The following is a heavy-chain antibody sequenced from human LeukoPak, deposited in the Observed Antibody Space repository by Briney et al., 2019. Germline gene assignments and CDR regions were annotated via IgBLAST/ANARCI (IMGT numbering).Heavy chain of an antibody. CDR2: INTDGSST. V-gene: IGHV3-74*01. CDR3: ARDSGLTADYYYYIDV. J-gene: IGHJ6*03. Sequence: PGGSLRLSCAASGFTFRSYWMHWFRQAPGKGLVWVSRINTDGSSTSHADSVKGRFTISRDNAKNTLYLQMNSLRAEDTAVYYCARDSGLTADYYYYIDVWGKGTTVTVSS. CDR1: GFTFRSYW. D-gene: IGHD3-10*01.